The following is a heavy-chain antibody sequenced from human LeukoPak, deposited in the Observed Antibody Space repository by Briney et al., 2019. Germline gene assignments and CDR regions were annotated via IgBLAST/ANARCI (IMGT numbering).Heavy chain of an antibody. D-gene: IGHD1-7*01. V-gene: IGHV1-2*04. CDR2: INPNSGGT. J-gene: IGHJ3*02. Sequence: GASVKVSCKASGYTFTGYYMHWVRQAPGQGLEWMGWINPNSGGTNYAQKFQGWVTMTRDTSISTAYMELSSLRSEDTAVYYCARGDYNWNYGTGAFDIWGQGTMVTVSS. CDR3: ARGDYNWNYGTGAFDI. CDR1: GYTFTGYY.